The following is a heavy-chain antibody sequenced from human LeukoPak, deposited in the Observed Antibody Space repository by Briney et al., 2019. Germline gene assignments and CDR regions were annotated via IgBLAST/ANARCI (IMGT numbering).Heavy chain of an antibody. D-gene: IGHD2-2*02. Sequence: SETLSLTCAVYGGSFSGYYWSWIRQPPGKGLEWIGEINHSGSTNYNPSLKSRVTISVDTSKNQFSLKLSSVTAADTAVYYCARFQVGGKLPNCSSTSRYTVWAFDIWGQGTMVTVSS. CDR1: GGSFSGYY. CDR3: ARFQVGGKLPNCSSTSRYTVWAFDI. J-gene: IGHJ3*02. CDR2: INHSGST. V-gene: IGHV4-34*01.